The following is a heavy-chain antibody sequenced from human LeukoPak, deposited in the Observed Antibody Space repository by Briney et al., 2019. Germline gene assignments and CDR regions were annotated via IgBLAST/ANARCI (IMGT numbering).Heavy chain of an antibody. D-gene: IGHD3-10*01. V-gene: IGHV4-34*01. CDR1: GGSFSGYY. Sequence: SETLSLTCAVYGGSFSGYYWSWIRQPPGKGLEWIGEINHSGSTNYNPSLKSRVTISVDTSKNQFSLKLSSVTAADTAVYYCAREPFAMGSYYRAHFDYWGQGTLVTVSS. J-gene: IGHJ4*02. CDR2: INHSGST. CDR3: AREPFAMGSYYRAHFDY.